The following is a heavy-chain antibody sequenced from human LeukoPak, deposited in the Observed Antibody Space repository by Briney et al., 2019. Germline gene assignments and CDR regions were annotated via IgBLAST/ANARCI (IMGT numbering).Heavy chain of an antibody. CDR1: GGSISSGGYY. CDR2: IYYSGST. V-gene: IGHV4-31*03. Sequence: PSETLSLTCTVSGGSISSGGYYWSWIRQHPGKGLEWIGYIYYSGSTYYNPSLKSRVTISVDTSKNQFSLKLSSVTAADTAVYYCARSLRFLEWLPTFDPWGQGTLVTVSS. D-gene: IGHD3-3*01. CDR3: ARSLRFLEWLPTFDP. J-gene: IGHJ5*02.